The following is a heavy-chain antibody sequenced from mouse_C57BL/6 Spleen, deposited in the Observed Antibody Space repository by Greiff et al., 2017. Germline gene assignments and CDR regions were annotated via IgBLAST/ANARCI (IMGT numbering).Heavy chain of an antibody. CDR2: ISDGGSYT. D-gene: IGHD2-3*01. Sequence: EVKLVESGGGLVKPGGSLKLSCAASGFTFSSYAMSWVRQTPEKRLEWVATISDGGSYTYYPDNVKGRFTISRDNAKNNLYLQMSHLKSEDTAMYYCARSYDGYYGNAMDYWGQGTSGTVSS. CDR3: ARSYDGYYGNAMDY. CDR1: GFTFSSYA. J-gene: IGHJ4*01. V-gene: IGHV5-4*03.